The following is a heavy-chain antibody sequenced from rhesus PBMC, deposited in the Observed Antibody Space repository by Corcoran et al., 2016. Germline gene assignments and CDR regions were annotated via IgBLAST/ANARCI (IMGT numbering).Heavy chain of an antibody. J-gene: IGHJ2*01. CDR3: ARVAGVIINWYFDL. CDR2: IYGSVGGT. Sequence: QVQLQESGPGLVKPSETLSLTCAVSGGSISDDYYWSWIRQPPGKGLEWIGYIYGSVGGTNYNPSLKNRVTISIDTAKNQFSLMLSSVTAADTAVYYCARVAGVIINWYFDLWGPGTPITISS. V-gene: IGHV4-106*01. D-gene: IGHD3-34*01. CDR1: GGSISDDYY.